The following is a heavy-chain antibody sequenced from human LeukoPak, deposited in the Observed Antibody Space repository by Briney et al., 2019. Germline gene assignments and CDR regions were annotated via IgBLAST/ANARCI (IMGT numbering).Heavy chain of an antibody. Sequence: PGGSLRLSCAASGFTFSGYGMHWVRQAPGKGLEWVALISHDESTKHYADSVKGRFTISRDNSKNTLYLQMNNLRVEDTAVYYCAKDRIVISFGDVSKHWGQGTLVTVSS. D-gene: IGHD3-10*01. J-gene: IGHJ1*01. CDR2: ISHDESTK. CDR3: AKDRIVISFGDVSKH. V-gene: IGHV3-30*18. CDR1: GFTFSGYG.